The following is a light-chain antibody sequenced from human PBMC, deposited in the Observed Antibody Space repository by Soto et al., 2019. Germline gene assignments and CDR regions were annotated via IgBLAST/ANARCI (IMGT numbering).Light chain of an antibody. Sequence: IQLTQSPSSLSASLGDRVTITCRASQHIAVCLAWYQQTPGDAPKLLIYDASTLYGGVPSRFSGSGSGTDFALTITSLQAEDFATYYCQQLRMYPSTFGGGTKVDIK. V-gene: IGKV1-9*01. J-gene: IGKJ4*01. CDR1: QHIAVC. CDR3: QQLRMYPST. CDR2: DAS.